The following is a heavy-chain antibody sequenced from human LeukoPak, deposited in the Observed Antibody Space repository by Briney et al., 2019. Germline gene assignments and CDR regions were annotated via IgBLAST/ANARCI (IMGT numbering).Heavy chain of an antibody. Sequence: GGSLRLPCVASGFSFNNYAMNWVRQAPGKGLECVSLIIGSSGSTFYADSVKGRFTISRDKSKNTLYLQMNSLRAEDTAVYYCAKGAYDYIEIAYFDYWGQGSLVTVSS. D-gene: IGHD5-12*01. CDR1: GFSFNNYA. V-gene: IGHV3-23*01. J-gene: IGHJ4*02. CDR2: IIGSSGST. CDR3: AKGAYDYIEIAYFDY.